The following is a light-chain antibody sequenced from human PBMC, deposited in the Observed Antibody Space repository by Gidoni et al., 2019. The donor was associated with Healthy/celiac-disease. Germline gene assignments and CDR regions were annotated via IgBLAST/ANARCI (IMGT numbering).Light chain of an antibody. CDR3: QQYDNLPCS. CDR2: DAS. CDR1: QDISNY. Sequence: IQMTHSPSSLSASVGDRVTITCQASQDISNYLNWYHQKPGKAPKLLIYDASNLETGVPSRFSGSGSGTDFTFTISSLQPEEIATYYCQQYDNLPCSFGQGTKLEIK. V-gene: IGKV1-33*01. J-gene: IGKJ2*04.